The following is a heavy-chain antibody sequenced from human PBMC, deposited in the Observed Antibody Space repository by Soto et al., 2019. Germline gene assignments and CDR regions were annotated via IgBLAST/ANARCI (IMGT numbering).Heavy chain of an antibody. V-gene: IGHV3-7*05. CDR1: GFTFSSYW. D-gene: IGHD5-12*01. CDR2: IKQDGSEK. Sequence: GGSLRLSCAASGFTFSSYWMSWVRQAPGKGLEWVANIKQDGSEKYYVDSVKGRFTISRDNAKNSLYLQMNSLRAEDTAVYYCATFRRGNSGYEPFDYWGQGTLVTVSS. CDR3: ATFRRGNSGYEPFDY. J-gene: IGHJ4*02.